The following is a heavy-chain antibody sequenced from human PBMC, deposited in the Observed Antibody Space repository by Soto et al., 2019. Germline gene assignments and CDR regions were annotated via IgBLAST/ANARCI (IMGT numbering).Heavy chain of an antibody. D-gene: IGHD1-26*01. CDR1: GYTFGSYA. J-gene: IGHJ4*02. CDR2: ISGNNGNT. CDR3: ARAVGSSPHGDF. V-gene: IGHV1-18*04. Sequence: QVQMVQSGAEVKKPWASVKVSCKASGYTFGSYAITWVRRAPGQGLEWMGWISGNNGNTNYAQKFQGRVTMTTDTSTGTAFLELRSLRSDDTAVYYCARAVGSSPHGDFWGQGTLVTVSS.